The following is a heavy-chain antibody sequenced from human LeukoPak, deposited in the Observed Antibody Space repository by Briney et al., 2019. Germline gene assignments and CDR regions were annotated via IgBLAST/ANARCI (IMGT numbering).Heavy chain of an antibody. V-gene: IGHV4-31*03. CDR2: IYYSGST. CDR1: GGSISSGGYY. CDR3: ARNFWSGLDSAGVGFDY. J-gene: IGHJ4*02. D-gene: IGHD3-3*01. Sequence: SETLSLTCTVSGGSISSGGYYWSWIRQHPGKGLEWIGYIYYSGSTYYNPSLKSRVTISVDTSKNQFSLKLSSVIAADTAVYYCARNFWSGLDSAGVGFDYWGQGVLVTVSS.